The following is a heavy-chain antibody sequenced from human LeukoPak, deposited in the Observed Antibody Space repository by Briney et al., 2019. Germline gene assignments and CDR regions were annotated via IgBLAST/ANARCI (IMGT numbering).Heavy chain of an antibody. Sequence: PGGSLRLSCAASGFTFSSYSMNWVRQAPGKGLEWVSYISSSSSTIYYADSVKGRFTISRDNAKNSLYLQMNSLRAEDTAVYYCARSPSIFSRNFDSWGQGTLVTVSS. V-gene: IGHV3-48*01. CDR3: ARSPSIFSRNFDS. D-gene: IGHD3-3*01. J-gene: IGHJ4*02. CDR1: GFTFSSYS. CDR2: ISSSSSTI.